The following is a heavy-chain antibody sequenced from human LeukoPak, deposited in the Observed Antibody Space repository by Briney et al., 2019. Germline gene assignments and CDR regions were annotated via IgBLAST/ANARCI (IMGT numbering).Heavy chain of an antibody. D-gene: IGHD6-19*01. J-gene: IGHJ4*02. Sequence: SSGTLSLTCTVSGGSISSSSYYWGWIRQPPGKGLEWIGSIYYSGSTYYNPSLKSRVTISVDTSKNQFSLKLRSVTAADTAVYYCARHEGSGWPSGVDYWGQGTLVTVSS. CDR2: IYYSGST. V-gene: IGHV4-39*01. CDR1: GGSISSSSYY. CDR3: ARHEGSGWPSGVDY.